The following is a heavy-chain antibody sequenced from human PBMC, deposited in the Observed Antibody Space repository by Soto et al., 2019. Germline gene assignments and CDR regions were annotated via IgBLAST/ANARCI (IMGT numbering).Heavy chain of an antibody. Sequence: ASVKVSCKASGGTFSSYTITWVRRAPGQGLEWMGRIIPIIGIVNYAQKFQGRVTITADKSTGTAYMELSSLRSEDTAVYFCVRNSPIGSTFSGYDGLDYWGQGTLVTVSS. J-gene: IGHJ4*02. CDR2: IIPIIGIV. D-gene: IGHD5-12*01. CDR3: VRNSPIGSTFSGYDGLDY. V-gene: IGHV1-69*02. CDR1: GGTFSSYT.